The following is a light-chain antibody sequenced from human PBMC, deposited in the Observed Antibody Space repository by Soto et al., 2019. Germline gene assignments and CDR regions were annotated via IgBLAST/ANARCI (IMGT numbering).Light chain of an antibody. CDR2: EVS. J-gene: IGLJ1*01. CDR1: SSDVGGYNY. CDR3: SSYTSSSTYV. Sequence: QSALTQPASVSGSPGQSITISCTVTSSDVGGYNYVSWYQQHPGKAPKLMIYEVSNRPSGVSNRFSGSKSGNTASLTISGLQAEDEADYYCSSYTSSSTYVFGTGT. V-gene: IGLV2-14*01.